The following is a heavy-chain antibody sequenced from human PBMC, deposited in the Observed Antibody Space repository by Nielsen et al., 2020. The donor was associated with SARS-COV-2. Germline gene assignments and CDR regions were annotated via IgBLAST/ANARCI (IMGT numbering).Heavy chain of an antibody. J-gene: IGHJ6*02. CDR3: ARGLVGPGYYYYGMDV. Sequence: GGSLRLSCAASGFTFSSYSMNWVRQAPGKGLEWVSSISSSSSYIYYADSVKGRFTISRDNAKNSLYLQMNSLRAEDTAVYYRARGLVGPGYYYYGMDVWGQGTTVTVSS. CDR1: GFTFSSYS. D-gene: IGHD2-2*01. CDR2: ISSSSSYI. V-gene: IGHV3-21*01.